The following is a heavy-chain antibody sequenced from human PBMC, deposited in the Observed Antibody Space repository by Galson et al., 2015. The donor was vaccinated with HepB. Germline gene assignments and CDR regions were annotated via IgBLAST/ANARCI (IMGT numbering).Heavy chain of an antibody. CDR3: AKDHRAYGTRIAARYFDY. D-gene: IGHD6-6*01. CDR2: ISYDGSNK. CDR1: FSSYG. Sequence: FSSYGMHWVRQAPGKGLEWVAVISYDGSNKYYADSVKGRFTISRDNSKNTLYLQMNSLRAEDTAVYYCAKDHRAYGTRIAARYFDYWGQGTLVTVSS. J-gene: IGHJ4*02. V-gene: IGHV3-30*18.